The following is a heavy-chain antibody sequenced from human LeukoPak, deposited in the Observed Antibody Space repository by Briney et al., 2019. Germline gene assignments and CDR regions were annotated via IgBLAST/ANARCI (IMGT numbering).Heavy chain of an antibody. CDR3: ARGWGIVVVPAAIDRFDP. CDR1: GASVSSGYYY. Sequence: SETLSLACTVSGASVSSGYYYWSWIRQPPGKGLEWIGYIYFSETTYYNTSLKSRLTISADPSKNQSSLKLSSVTTADTAVYYCARGWGIVVVPAAIDRFDPWGQGTLVTVSS. D-gene: IGHD2-2*01. J-gene: IGHJ5*02. CDR2: IYFSETT. V-gene: IGHV4-30-4*01.